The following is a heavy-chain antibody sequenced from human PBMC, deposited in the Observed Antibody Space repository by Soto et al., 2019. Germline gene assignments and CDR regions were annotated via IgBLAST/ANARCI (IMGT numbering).Heavy chain of an antibody. J-gene: IGHJ5*02. D-gene: IGHD6-19*01. CDR2: IYYSGST. Sequence: PSETLSLTCTVSGGSVSSGSYYWSWIRQPPGKGLEWIGYIYYSGSTNYNPSLKSRVTISVDTSKNQFSLKLSSVTAADTAVYYCATSSSGWFFGWFDPWGQGTLVTVSS. V-gene: IGHV4-61*01. CDR1: GGSVSSGSYY. CDR3: ATSSSGWFFGWFDP.